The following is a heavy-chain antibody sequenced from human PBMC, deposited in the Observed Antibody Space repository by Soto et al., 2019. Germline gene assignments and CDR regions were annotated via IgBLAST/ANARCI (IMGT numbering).Heavy chain of an antibody. CDR3: ARVDDTAWYTRDY. CDR1: GFTFSSYW. J-gene: IGHJ4*02. Sequence: EVQLVESGGGLVQPGGSLRLSCGDSGFTFSSYWMNWVRQAPGKGLEWVANIKQDGSETSYVDSVKGRFTISRDNAKNSLYLQMNSLRAEDTAVYYCARVDDTAWYTRDYWGQGTLVTVSS. V-gene: IGHV3-7*01. D-gene: IGHD6-13*01. CDR2: IKQDGSET.